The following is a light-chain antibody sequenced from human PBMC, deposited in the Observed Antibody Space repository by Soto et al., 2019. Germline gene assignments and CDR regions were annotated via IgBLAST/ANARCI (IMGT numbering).Light chain of an antibody. CDR3: QQYNNWIT. V-gene: IGKV3D-15*01. J-gene: IGKJ5*01. CDR2: GAS. Sequence: EIVMTQSPATLSVSPGERATLSCRASQSVSSNLAWYQQKPYQAPMLLIYGASTRATGIPARFSGSGSGTEFTLTISSLQSEDFAVYYCQQYNNWITFGQGTRLEIK. CDR1: QSVSSN.